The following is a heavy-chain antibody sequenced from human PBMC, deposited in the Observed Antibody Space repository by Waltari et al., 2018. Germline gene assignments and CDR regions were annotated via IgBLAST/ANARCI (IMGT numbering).Heavy chain of an antibody. V-gene: IGHV5-10-1*03. Sequence: VHLVQSGTEVRKPGESLTISCKASGYSFTTYWITWVRQMPGKGLEWMGRIDPGDSYADYSPSFQSHVTISVDKSISTAYLHWSGLKASDSALYYCARTHIGGNLPFHNWGQGTLVTVSS. CDR2: IDPGDSYA. CDR1: GYSFTTYW. CDR3: ARTHIGGNLPFHN. J-gene: IGHJ4*02. D-gene: IGHD2-15*01.